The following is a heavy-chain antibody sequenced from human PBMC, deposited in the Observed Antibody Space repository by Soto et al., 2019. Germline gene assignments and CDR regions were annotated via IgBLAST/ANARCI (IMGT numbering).Heavy chain of an antibody. CDR1: VYSSSSGYY. V-gene: IGHV4-38-2*02. J-gene: IGHJ5*02. CDR3: ARVGPWVPYYYDSSPYTFENWFDP. CDR2: IYHGGST. D-gene: IGHD3-22*01. Sequence: SETLSLTSPVPVYSSSSGYYWGCLRQPPGNGLEWVGTIYHGGSTYYNPSLNSRVTLSIDITNNHVSLILNSVTAADTAVYYCARVGPWVPYYYDSSPYTFENWFDPWGQGTLVTVSS.